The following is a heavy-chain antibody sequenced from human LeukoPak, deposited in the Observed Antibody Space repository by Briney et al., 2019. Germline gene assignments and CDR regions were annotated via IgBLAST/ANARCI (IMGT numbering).Heavy chain of an antibody. Sequence: PSETLSHTCTVSGGSISSYYWSWIRQPPGKGLEWIGYTYYSGSTNYNPSLKSRVTISVDTSKNQFSLKLSSVTAADTAVYYCARTIVVVPSYYFDYWGQGTLVTVSS. J-gene: IGHJ4*02. CDR2: TYYSGST. CDR3: ARTIVVVPSYYFDY. D-gene: IGHD2-2*01. CDR1: GGSISSYY. V-gene: IGHV4-59*01.